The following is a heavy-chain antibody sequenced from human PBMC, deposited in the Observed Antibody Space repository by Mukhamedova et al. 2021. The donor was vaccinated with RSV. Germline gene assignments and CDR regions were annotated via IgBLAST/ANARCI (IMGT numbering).Heavy chain of an antibody. V-gene: IGHV3-7*01. CDR3: ARDLYYYGMDV. Sequence: GWVANIKQDGSGKYYVDSVKGRFTISRDNAKNSLYLQMNSLRAEDTAVYYCARDLYYYGMDVWGQGTTVTVSS. J-gene: IGHJ6*02. CDR2: IKQDGSGK.